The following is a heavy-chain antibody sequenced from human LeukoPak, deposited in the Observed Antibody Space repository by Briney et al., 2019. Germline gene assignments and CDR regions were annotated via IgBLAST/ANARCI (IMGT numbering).Heavy chain of an antibody. CDR2: ISGSGGST. D-gene: IGHD5-18*01. CDR1: GFTFSSYA. J-gene: IGHJ4*02. Sequence: PGGSLRLSCAAPGFTFSSYAMSWVRQAPGKGLEWVSAISGSGGSTYYADSVKGRFTISRDNSKNTLYLQMNSLRAEDTAVYYCATHVQQLWLHRGAAYFDYWGQGTLVTVSS. V-gene: IGHV3-23*01. CDR3: ATHVQQLWLHRGAAYFDY.